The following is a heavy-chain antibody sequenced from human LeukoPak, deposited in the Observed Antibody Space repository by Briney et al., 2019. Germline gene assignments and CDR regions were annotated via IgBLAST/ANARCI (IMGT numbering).Heavy chain of an antibody. Sequence: GASVKVSCKASGGTFSSYAISWVRQAPGQGLEWMGRIIPIFGIANYAQKFQGRVTITADKSTSTAYMELSSLRSEDTAVYYCARYYYDSSGFSQTFFDCWAREPWSPSPQ. V-gene: IGHV1-69*04. J-gene: IGHJ4*02. D-gene: IGHD3-22*01. CDR3: ARYYYDSSGFSQTFFDC. CDR2: IIPIFGIA. CDR1: GGTFSSYA.